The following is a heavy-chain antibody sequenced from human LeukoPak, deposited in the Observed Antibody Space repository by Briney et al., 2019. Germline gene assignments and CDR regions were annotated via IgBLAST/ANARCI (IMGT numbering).Heavy chain of an antibody. J-gene: IGHJ5*02. CDR2: ISGSGGST. V-gene: IGHV3-23*01. Sequence: PGGSLRLSCAASGFTFSSYAMNWVRQAPGKGLEWVSAISGSGGSTYYADSVKGRFTISRDNSKNTLYLQMNSLRAEDTAVYYCAKDTNYDSSGYYYHWGQGTLVTVSS. D-gene: IGHD3-22*01. CDR1: GFTFSSYA. CDR3: AKDTNYDSSGYYYH.